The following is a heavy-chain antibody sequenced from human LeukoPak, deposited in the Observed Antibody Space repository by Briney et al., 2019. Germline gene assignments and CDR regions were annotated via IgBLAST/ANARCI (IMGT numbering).Heavy chain of an antibody. V-gene: IGHV3-30*18. CDR2: ISYDGSNK. D-gene: IGHD6-6*01. CDR3: AKDRYSSSYYFDY. CDR1: GFTFSSYG. J-gene: IGHJ4*02. Sequence: GGSLRLSCAASGFTFSSYGMHWVRQAPGKGLEWVAVISYDGSNKYYADPVKGRFTISRDNSKNTLYLQMNSLRAEDTAVYYCAKDRYSSSYYFDYWGQGTLVTVSS.